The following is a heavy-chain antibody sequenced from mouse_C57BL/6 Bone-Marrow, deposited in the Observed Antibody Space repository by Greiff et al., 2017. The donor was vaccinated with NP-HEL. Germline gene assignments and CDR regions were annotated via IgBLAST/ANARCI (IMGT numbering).Heavy chain of an antibody. J-gene: IGHJ3*01. CDR2: ISSGGSYT. CDR1: GFTFSSYG. V-gene: IGHV5-6*01. Sequence: EVMLVESGGDLVKPGGSLKLSCAASGFTFSSYGMSWVRQTPDKRLEWVATISSGGSYTYYPDSVKGRFTISRDNAKNTLYLQMSSLKSEDTAMYYCATSTRRAYWGQGTLVTVSA. D-gene: IGHD2-1*01. CDR3: ATSTRRAY.